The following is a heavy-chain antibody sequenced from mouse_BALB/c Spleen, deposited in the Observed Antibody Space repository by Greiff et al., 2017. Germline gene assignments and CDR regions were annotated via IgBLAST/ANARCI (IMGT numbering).Heavy chain of an antibody. V-gene: IGHV1-7*01. CDR1: GYTFTSYW. CDR2: INPSTGYT. J-gene: IGHJ3*01. CDR3: ARDGLNRYSWFAY. Sequence: VQLQESGAELAKPGASVKMPCKASGYTFTSYWMHWVQQRPGQGLEWIGYINPSTGYTEYNQKFKDKATLTADKSSSTAYMQLSSLTSEDSAVYYCARDGLNRYSWFAYWGQGTLVTVSA. D-gene: IGHD2-14*01.